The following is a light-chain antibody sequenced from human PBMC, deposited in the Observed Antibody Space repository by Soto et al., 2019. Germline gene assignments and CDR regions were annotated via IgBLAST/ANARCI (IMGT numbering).Light chain of an antibody. CDR1: TSDVGAYNH. CDR2: DVT. J-gene: IGLJ1*01. CDR3: SSYTTGRTYV. V-gene: IGLV2-14*03. Sequence: QSVLTQPASVSGSPGQSITISCSGATSDVGAYNHVSWFQLHPGKAPKLMIYDVTNRPSGVSNRFSASKSGNTASLTISGLQAEDEADYYCSSYTTGRTYVFGTGTKVTVL.